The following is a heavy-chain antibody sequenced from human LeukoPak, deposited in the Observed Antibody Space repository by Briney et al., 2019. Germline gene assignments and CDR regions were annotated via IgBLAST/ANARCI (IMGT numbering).Heavy chain of an antibody. CDR2: ISAYNGNT. CDR1: GYTFTGYY. V-gene: IGHV1-2*02. J-gene: IGHJ4*02. Sequence: GASVKVSCKASGYTFTGYYMHWVRQAPGQGLEWMGWISAYNGNTNYAQKFQGRVTTTRDTSISTAYMELSRLRSDDTAVYYCARFVDYGGNSVLYYFDYWGQGTLVTVSS. CDR3: ARFVDYGGNSVLYYFDY. D-gene: IGHD4-23*01.